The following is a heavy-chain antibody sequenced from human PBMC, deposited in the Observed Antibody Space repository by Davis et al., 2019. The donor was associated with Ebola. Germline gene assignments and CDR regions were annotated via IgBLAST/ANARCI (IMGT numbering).Heavy chain of an antibody. J-gene: IGHJ4*02. CDR1: GGSFSGYY. CDR2: IYYSGST. CDR3: ARMIQYYSGSGSYFDY. V-gene: IGHV4-34*01. D-gene: IGHD3-10*01. Sequence: SETLSLTCAVYGGSFSGYYWSWIRQPPGKGLEWIGNIYYSGSTYYNPSLKSRVTISVDTSKNQFSLKLSSVTAADTAVYYCARMIQYYSGSGSYFDYWGQGTLVTVSS.